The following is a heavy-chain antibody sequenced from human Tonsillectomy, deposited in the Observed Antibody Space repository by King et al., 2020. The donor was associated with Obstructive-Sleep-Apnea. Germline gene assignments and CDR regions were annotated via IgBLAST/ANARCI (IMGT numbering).Heavy chain of an antibody. CDR3: ARSGTTGSTYNCFDP. CDR2: INPNSGGT. Sequence: QLVQSGAEVKKPGASVKVSCKASGYTFTGYYMHWVRQAPGQGLEWMGWINPNSGGTNYAQKFQGWVTMTRDTSISTAYMELSRLRSDDTAVYYCARSGTTGSTYNCFDPCGQGTLVTVSS. V-gene: IGHV1-2*04. CDR1: GYTFTGYY. J-gene: IGHJ5*02. D-gene: IGHD1-1*01.